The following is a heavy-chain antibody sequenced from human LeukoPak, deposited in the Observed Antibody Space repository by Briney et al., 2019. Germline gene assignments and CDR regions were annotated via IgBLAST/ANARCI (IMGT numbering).Heavy chain of an antibody. Sequence: ASVKVSCKASGYTFTSYYMHWVRQAPGQGLEWMGIINPSGGSTSYAQKFQGRVTMTRDTSISTAYMELSRLRSDDTAVYYCARVPDYYDSSGYGFDYWGQGTLVTVSS. CDR1: GYTFTSYY. CDR3: ARVPDYYDSSGYGFDY. J-gene: IGHJ4*02. V-gene: IGHV1-46*01. CDR2: INPSGGST. D-gene: IGHD3-22*01.